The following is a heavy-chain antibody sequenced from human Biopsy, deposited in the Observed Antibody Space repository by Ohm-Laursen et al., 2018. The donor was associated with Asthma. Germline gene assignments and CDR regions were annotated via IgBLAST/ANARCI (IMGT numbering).Heavy chain of an antibody. J-gene: IGHJ3*02. CDR3: ARESGQDSGGTGAFDR. CDR1: GFVFSQSG. Sequence: SLRLSCAASGFVFSQSGVHWVRQAPDKGLEWVALISSDGHNKYYKDAVKGRFTISRDNSKLRLYLEINSLRVEDSAVYYCARESGQDSGGTGAFDRWGQGIMVAVSS. CDR2: ISSDGHNK. V-gene: IGHV3-30*03. D-gene: IGHD4-23*01.